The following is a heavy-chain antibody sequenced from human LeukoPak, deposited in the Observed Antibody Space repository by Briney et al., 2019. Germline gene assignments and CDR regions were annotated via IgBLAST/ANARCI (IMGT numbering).Heavy chain of an antibody. V-gene: IGHV3-23*01. CDR1: GFTVSSNY. D-gene: IGHD2-21*01. CDR3: AKGWEYAVI. Sequence: GGSLRLSCAASGFTVSSNYMSWVRQAPGKGLEWVSAISGSGGSTYYADSVKGRFTISRDNSKNTLSLQMNSLRAEDTAVYYCAKGWEYAVIWGQGTLVTVSS. J-gene: IGHJ4*02. CDR2: ISGSGGST.